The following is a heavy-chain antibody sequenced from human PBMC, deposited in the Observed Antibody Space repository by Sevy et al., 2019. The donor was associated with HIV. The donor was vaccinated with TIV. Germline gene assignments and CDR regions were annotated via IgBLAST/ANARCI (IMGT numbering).Heavy chain of an antibody. D-gene: IGHD3-3*01. CDR2: IYYSGST. CDR1: GGSISSGGYY. Sequence: SETLSLTCTVSGGSISSGGYYWSWIRQHPGKGLEWIGYIYYSGSTYYNPSLKSRVTISVDTSKNQFSLKLSSVTAADTAVYYCARDGDFWSGYYRSYGMDVWGQWTTVTVSS. J-gene: IGHJ6*02. V-gene: IGHV4-31*03. CDR3: ARDGDFWSGYYRSYGMDV.